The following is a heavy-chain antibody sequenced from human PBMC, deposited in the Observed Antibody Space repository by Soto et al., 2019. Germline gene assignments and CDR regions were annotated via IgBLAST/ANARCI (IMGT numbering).Heavy chain of an antibody. CDR1: GFSLSTSGVG. V-gene: IGHV2-5*02. J-gene: IGHJ5*02. CDR2: IYWDDDK. Sequence: SGPTLVNPTQTLTLTCTFSGFSLSTSGVGVGWIRQPPGKALEWLVLIYWDDDKRYSPSLKSRLTITKDTSKNQVVLTMTNMDPVDTATYYCAHSSCSGGSCYGGWFDPWGQGTLVTVSS. CDR3: AHSSCSGGSCYGGWFDP. D-gene: IGHD2-15*01.